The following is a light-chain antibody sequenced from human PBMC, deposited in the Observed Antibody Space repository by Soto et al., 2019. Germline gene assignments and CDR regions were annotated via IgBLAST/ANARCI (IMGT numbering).Light chain of an antibody. CDR3: QSYDSRLRSYV. V-gene: IGLV1-40*01. J-gene: IGLJ1*01. CDR2: GNS. CDR1: SSNIGAGYD. Sequence: QLVLTQPPSVSGAPGQRVTISCTGSSSNIGAGYDVHWYQQLPGTAPKLLIYGNSNRPSGVPDRFSGSKSGTSASLAITGLQAEDEADYYCQSYDSRLRSYVFGTGTKLTVL.